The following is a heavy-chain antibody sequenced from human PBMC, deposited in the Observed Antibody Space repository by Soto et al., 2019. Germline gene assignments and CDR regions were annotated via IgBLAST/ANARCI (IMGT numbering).Heavy chain of an antibody. CDR2: IYTSGST. D-gene: IGHD2-2*01. V-gene: IGHV4-4*07. CDR3: ARACSSTSCYDVFDY. J-gene: IGHJ4*02. CDR1: GGSISSYY. Sequence: SETLSLTCTVCGGSISSYYWSWIRQPAGKGLEWIGRIYTSGSTNYNPSLKSRVTMSVDTFKNQFSLKLRSVTAADTAVYYCARACSSTSCYDVFDYWGQGTLVTVSS.